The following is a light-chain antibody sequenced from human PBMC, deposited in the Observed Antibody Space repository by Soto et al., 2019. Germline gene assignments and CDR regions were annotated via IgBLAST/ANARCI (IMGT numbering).Light chain of an antibody. CDR2: DAS. Sequence: EIALTQSPATLSLSPGERATLSCRASQSVSSYLAWYQQKPGQAPRLLIYDASNRATGIPARFSGSGSGTDFTLTISSLEPEDFAVYHCQQRSNWPPSWTFGQGTKVEIK. CDR1: QSVSSY. CDR3: QQRSNWPPSWT. J-gene: IGKJ1*01. V-gene: IGKV3-11*01.